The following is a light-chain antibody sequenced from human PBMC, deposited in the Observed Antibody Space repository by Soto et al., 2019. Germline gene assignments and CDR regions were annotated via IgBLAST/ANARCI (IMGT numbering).Light chain of an antibody. CDR2: KAS. J-gene: IGKJ1*01. CDR3: QQYNDNWT. CDR1: QSISSW. V-gene: IGKV1-5*03. Sequence: DIQMTQSPSTLSASVGDRVTITCRASQSISSWLAWYQQKPGKAPKLLIYKASTLQSGVPSRFSGSGSGTEFTLAISSLRPDDSATYYCQQYNDNWTFGQGTKVEIK.